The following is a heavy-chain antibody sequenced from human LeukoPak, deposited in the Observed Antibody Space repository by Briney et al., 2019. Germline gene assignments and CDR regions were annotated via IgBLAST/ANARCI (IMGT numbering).Heavy chain of an antibody. CDR1: GFTFTNYW. V-gene: IGHV3-74*01. J-gene: IGHJ4*02. CDR3: ARGGDGSIYGLVY. CDR2: IKTDVSIT. D-gene: IGHD3/OR15-3a*01. Sequence: GGSLRLSCAASGFTFTNYWMHWVRQAPGKGLVWVSRIKTDVSITNYADSVKGRFTISRDNAKNTLYLQMNSLRAEDTAVYYCARGGDGSIYGLVYWGQGTLVTVSS.